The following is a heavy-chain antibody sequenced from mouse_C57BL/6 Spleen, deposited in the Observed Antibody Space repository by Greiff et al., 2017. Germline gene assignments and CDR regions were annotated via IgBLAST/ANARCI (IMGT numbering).Heavy chain of an antibody. D-gene: IGHD1-1*01. V-gene: IGHV1-53*01. J-gene: IGHJ1*03. Sequence: VQLQQPGTELVKPGASVQLSCKASGYTFTSYWMHWVKQRPGQGLEWIGNINPSNGGTNYNEKFKSKATLTVDKSSSTAYMQLSSLTSEDSAVYYCARGGTVVAPGYFDVWGTGTTVTVSS. CDR2: INPSNGGT. CDR1: GYTFTSYW. CDR3: ARGGTVVAPGYFDV.